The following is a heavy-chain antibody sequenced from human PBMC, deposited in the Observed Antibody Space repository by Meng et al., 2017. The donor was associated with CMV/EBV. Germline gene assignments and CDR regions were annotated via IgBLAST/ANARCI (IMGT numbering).Heavy chain of an antibody. Sequence: SETLSLTCTVSGGSISSSSYYWGWIRQPPGKGLEWIGSIYYSGSTYYNPSLKSRVTISVDTSKNQFALKLSSVTAADTAVYYWSRLYGYCDYWGQGTLVTVSS. D-gene: IGHD5/OR15-5a*01. CDR2: IYYSGST. CDR1: GGSISSSSYY. V-gene: IGHV4-39*01. J-gene: IGHJ4*02. CDR3: SRLYGYCDY.